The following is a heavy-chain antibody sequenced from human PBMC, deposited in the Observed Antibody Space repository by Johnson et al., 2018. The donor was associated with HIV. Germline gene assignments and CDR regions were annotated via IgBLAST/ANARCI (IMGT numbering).Heavy chain of an antibody. CDR2: IGTAGDT. CDR3: ARGNSVAARIGAFDI. CDR1: GFTFSSYD. J-gene: IGHJ3*02. Sequence: VQLVESGGGLVQPGGSLRLSCAASGFTFSSYDMHWVRQATGKGLEWVSAIGTAGDTYYPGSVKGRFTISRENAKNSLYLQMNSLRAEDTAVYYCARGNSVAARIGAFDIWGQGTMVTVSS. V-gene: IGHV3-13*01. D-gene: IGHD6-6*01.